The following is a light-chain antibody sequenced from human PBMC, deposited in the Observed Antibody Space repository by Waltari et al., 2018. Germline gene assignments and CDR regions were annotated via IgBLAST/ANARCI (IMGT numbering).Light chain of an antibody. CDR2: KTS. CDR1: QSISSW. Sequence: DIEMTQSPSTLSASVGDRVTITCRATQSISSWLAWYQQQPGKAPKLLIYKTSYLESGVPIRFSGSGSVTLFTLTITSLQPDDFATYYCQQYNSYSLTFGGGTKVQMK. V-gene: IGKV1-5*03. CDR3: QQYNSYSLT. J-gene: IGKJ4*01.